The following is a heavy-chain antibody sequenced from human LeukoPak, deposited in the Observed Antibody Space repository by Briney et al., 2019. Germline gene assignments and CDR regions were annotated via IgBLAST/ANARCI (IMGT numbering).Heavy chain of an antibody. Sequence: SGGSLRLSCAASGFTFSTYGMHWVRQAPGKGLEWVAFIRYDGGNKYYADSVKGRFTISRDNSKNTLYLQMNSLRAEDTAVYYCAKPAAPDTYFDFWGQGTLVTVSS. J-gene: IGHJ4*02. D-gene: IGHD6-13*01. CDR1: GFTFSTYG. CDR2: IRYDGGNK. V-gene: IGHV3-30*02. CDR3: AKPAAPDTYFDF.